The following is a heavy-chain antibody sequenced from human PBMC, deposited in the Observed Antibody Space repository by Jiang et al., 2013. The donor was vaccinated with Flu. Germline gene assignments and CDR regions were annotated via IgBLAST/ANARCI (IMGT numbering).Heavy chain of an antibody. J-gene: IGHJ4*02. D-gene: IGHD3-10*01. CDR3: VHSDYNSGSYIFDY. V-gene: IGHV2-5*02. CDR2: IYWDDDK. Sequence: KPTQTLTLTCTLSGLSLNTSGVGAGWIRQPPGKALEWLAVIYWDDDKRYSPSLKSRLTITKDTSKNQVVLTMTNMDPVDTATYYCVHSDYNSGSYIFDYWGQGTLVTVSS. CDR1: GLSLNTSGVG.